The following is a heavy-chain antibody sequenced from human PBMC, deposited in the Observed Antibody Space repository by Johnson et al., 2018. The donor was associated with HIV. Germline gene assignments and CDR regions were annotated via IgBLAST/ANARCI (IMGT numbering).Heavy chain of an antibody. J-gene: IGHJ3*02. V-gene: IGHV3-30*02. CDR1: GFTFSSSG. CDR2: IRYDGSKR. D-gene: IGHD1-26*01. Sequence: QMQLVESGGGVVQPGGSLRLSCVASGFTFSSSGMHWVRQAPGKGLEWVAFIRYDGSKRYYADSVKGRFTISRDNSKNTLYLQMNSLRAEDTAVFYCARDRGYLDAFDIWGQGTMVTVSS. CDR3: ARDRGYLDAFDI.